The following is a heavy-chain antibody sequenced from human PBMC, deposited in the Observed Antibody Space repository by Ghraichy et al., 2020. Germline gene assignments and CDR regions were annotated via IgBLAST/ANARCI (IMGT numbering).Heavy chain of an antibody. CDR2: ISAYNGRT. CDR1: GYTFNTYG. J-gene: IGHJ4*02. D-gene: IGHD6-13*01. Sequence: ASVKVSCKASGYTFNTYGITWVRQAPGQGLEWMGWISAYNGRTTYAQKFQDRVTVTTDTSTSTAYMELRSLRSDDTAVYYCAREKSNSWKTVDYWGQGTLVTVSS. V-gene: IGHV1-18*01. CDR3: AREKSNSWKTVDY.